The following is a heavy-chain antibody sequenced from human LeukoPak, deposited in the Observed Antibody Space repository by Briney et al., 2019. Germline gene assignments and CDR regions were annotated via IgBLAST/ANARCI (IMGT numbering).Heavy chain of an antibody. Sequence: PGGSLRLSCAASGFTFSNYDMHWVRQAPGKGLEWVAIISYDGNTKYYADSVKGRFTISRDNAKNSLYLQMNSLRAEDTAVYYCARGGCSGGSCYLSLTTIDYWGQGTLVTVSS. D-gene: IGHD2-15*01. J-gene: IGHJ4*02. V-gene: IGHV3-30*03. CDR3: ARGGCSGGSCYLSLTTIDY. CDR2: ISYDGNTK. CDR1: GFTFSNYD.